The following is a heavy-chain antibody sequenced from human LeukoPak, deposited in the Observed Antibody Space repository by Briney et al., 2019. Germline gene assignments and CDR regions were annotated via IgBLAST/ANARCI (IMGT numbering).Heavy chain of an antibody. CDR2: INTDGSST. J-gene: IGHJ6*03. D-gene: IGHD3-3*01. Sequence: GGSLRLSCAASGFTFSSYWMHWVRQAPGKGLVWVSRINTDGSSTSYADSVKGRFTISRDNAKNTLYLQMNSLRAEDTAVYYCARSSYYDFKGYYYYMDVWGKGTTVTVSS. CDR3: ARSSYYDFKGYYYYMDV. V-gene: IGHV3-74*01. CDR1: GFTFSSYW.